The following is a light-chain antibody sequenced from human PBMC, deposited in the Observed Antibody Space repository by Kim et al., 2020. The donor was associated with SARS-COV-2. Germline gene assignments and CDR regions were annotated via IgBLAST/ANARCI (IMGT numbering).Light chain of an antibody. CDR2: DAS. J-gene: IGKJ2*01. Sequence: DIQMTQSPSTLSASVGDRVTITCRASQSISSWLAWYQQKPGKAPKVLIYDASSLESGVPSRFSGSGSGTEFILTISSLQPDDFATYYCLQYNSYSFGQGTKLEIK. V-gene: IGKV1-5*01. CDR3: LQYNSYS. CDR1: QSISSW.